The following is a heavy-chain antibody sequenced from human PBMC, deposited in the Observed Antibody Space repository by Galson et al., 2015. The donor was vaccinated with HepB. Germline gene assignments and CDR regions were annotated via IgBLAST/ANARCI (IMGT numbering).Heavy chain of an antibody. D-gene: IGHD3-3*01. Sequence: SLRLSCAASGFTFSSCGLNWVRQAPRKGHEWVALIWSDGTSKNHRDSVKGRFTISRDNSKNTLYLQMNSLRVEDTAVYYCAREGDPYDLWSALDYWGQGTLVTVSS. V-gene: IGHV3-33*08. J-gene: IGHJ4*02. CDR3: AREGDPYDLWSALDY. CDR2: IWSDGTSK. CDR1: GFTFSSCG.